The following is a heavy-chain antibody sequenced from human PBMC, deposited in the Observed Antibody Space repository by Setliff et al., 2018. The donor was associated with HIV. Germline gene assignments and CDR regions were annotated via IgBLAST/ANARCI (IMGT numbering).Heavy chain of an antibody. Sequence: ASVKVSCKASGYTFTSYGISWVRQAPGQGLEWMGWINPYNGNTNYAQKLQGRVTMTTDTSTSTAYMDLRSLRSNDTAVYYCARDDRGRVRGVGPFDPWGQGALVTVSS. CDR1: GYTFTSYG. J-gene: IGHJ5*02. CDR2: INPYNGNT. V-gene: IGHV1-18*01. CDR3: ARDDRGRVRGVGPFDP. D-gene: IGHD3-10*01.